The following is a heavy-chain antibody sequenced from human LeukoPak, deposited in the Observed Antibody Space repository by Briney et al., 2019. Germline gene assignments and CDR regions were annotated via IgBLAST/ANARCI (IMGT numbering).Heavy chain of an antibody. D-gene: IGHD4-17*01. J-gene: IGHJ3*02. CDR3: ARDNEGDYGDYYAFDI. CDR2: IIPILGIA. V-gene: IGHV1-69*04. Sequence: ASVKVSCKASGGTFSSYTISWVRQAPGQGLEWMGRIIPILGIANYAQKFQGRVTITADKSTSTAYMELSSLRSEDTAVYYCARDNEGDYGDYYAFDIWGQGTMVTVSS. CDR1: GGTFSSYT.